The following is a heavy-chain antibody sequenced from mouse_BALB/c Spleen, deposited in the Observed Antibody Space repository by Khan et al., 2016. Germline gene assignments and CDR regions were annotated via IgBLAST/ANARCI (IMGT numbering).Heavy chain of an antibody. V-gene: IGHV3-2*02. J-gene: IGHJ4*01. CDR1: GHSITSDYA. CDR2: ITYSGST. D-gene: IGHD1-2*01. Sequence: EVQLQESGPGLVKPSQSLSLTCTVTGHSITSDYAWNWIRQFPGNKLEWMGYITYSGSTSYNPPLKSRISITRDTSKNQFFLQLNSVTTEDTATYYCSTTTPMDYWGQGTSVTVSS. CDR3: STTTPMDY.